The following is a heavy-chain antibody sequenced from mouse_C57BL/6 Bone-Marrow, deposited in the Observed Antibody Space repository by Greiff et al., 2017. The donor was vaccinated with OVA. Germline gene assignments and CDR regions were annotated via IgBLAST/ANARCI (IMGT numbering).Heavy chain of an antibody. CDR3: TTALYGYDGAWFAY. V-gene: IGHV14-4*01. D-gene: IGHD2-2*01. J-gene: IGHJ3*01. Sequence: VQLQQSGAELVRPGASVKLSCTASGFNIKDDYMHWVKQRPEQGLEWIGWIDPENGDTEYASKFQGKATITADTSSNTAYLQLSSLTSEDTAFCYCTTALYGYDGAWFAYWGQGTLVTVSA. CDR2: IDPENGDT. CDR1: GFNIKDDY.